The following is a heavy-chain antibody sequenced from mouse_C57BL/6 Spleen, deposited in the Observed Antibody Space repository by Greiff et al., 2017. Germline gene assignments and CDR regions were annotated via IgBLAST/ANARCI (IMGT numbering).Heavy chain of an antibody. V-gene: IGHV1-76*01. D-gene: IGHD2-5*01. Sequence: QVQLQQSGAELVRPGASVKLSCKASGYTFTDYYINWVKQRPGQGLEWIARIYPGSGNTYYNEKFKGKATLTAEKSSSTAYMQLSSLTSEDSAVYFCARGGYYSNYGGEFDYWGQGTTLTVSS. CDR3: ARGGYYSNYGGEFDY. J-gene: IGHJ2*01. CDR1: GYTFTDYY. CDR2: IYPGSGNT.